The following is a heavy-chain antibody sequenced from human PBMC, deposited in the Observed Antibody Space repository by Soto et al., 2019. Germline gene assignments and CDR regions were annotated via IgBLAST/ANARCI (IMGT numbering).Heavy chain of an antibody. CDR2: INSDGSST. D-gene: IGHD6-13*01. CDR3: AREGLGGSSSPAGWYDY. Sequence: GGSLRLSCAASGFTFSSYWMHWVRQAPGKGLVWVSRINSDGSSTSYADSVKGRFTISRDNAKNTLYLQMNSLRAEDTAVYYCAREGLGGSSSPAGWYDYWGQGTLVTVSS. CDR1: GFTFSSYW. V-gene: IGHV3-74*01. J-gene: IGHJ4*02.